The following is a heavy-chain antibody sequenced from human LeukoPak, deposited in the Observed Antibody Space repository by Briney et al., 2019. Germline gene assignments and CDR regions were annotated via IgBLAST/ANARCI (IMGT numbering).Heavy chain of an antibody. CDR3: ARDSHYYESSGYNQGDFDY. CDR2: IIPIFGTA. D-gene: IGHD3-22*01. J-gene: IGHJ4*02. CDR1: GGTFSSYA. Sequence: SVKVSCKASGGTFSSYAISWVRQAPGQGLEWMGGIIPIFGTANDAQKFQGRVTITRDTSASTDYMELSSLRSEDTAVYYCARDSHYYESSGYNQGDFDYWGQGPLVTVSS. V-gene: IGHV1-69*05.